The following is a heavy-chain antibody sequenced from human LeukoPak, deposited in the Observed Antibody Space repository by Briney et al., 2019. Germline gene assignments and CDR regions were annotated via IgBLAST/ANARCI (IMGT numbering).Heavy chain of an antibody. CDR2: IRSKAYGGTT. D-gene: IGHD4-17*01. CDR3: TRDSTSVLFRATTRSSNYYGVDA. Sequence: GRSLRLSCTGSGFIFGDYVMSWVRQAPGKGLEWVGFIRSKAYGGTTECAASVKGRFTISRDDSKSIAYLQMNSLKTEDTAVYYCTRDSTSVLFRATTRSSNYYGVDAWGQGTTVTVSS. J-gene: IGHJ6*02. V-gene: IGHV3-49*04. CDR1: GFIFGDYV.